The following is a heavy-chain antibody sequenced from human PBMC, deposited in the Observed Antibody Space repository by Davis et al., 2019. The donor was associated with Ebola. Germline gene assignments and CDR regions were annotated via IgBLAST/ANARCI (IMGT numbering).Heavy chain of an antibody. CDR3: TSHIVVVTASGMDV. CDR2: IKQDGSEK. D-gene: IGHD2-21*02. Sequence: GGSLRLSCAASGFTFSSYWMSWVRQAPGKGLEWVANIKQDGSEKYYVDSVKGRFTISRDNAKNSLYLQMNSLKTEGTAVYYCTSHIVVVTASGMDVWGQGTTVTVSS. CDR1: GFTFSSYW. V-gene: IGHV3-7*03. J-gene: IGHJ6*02.